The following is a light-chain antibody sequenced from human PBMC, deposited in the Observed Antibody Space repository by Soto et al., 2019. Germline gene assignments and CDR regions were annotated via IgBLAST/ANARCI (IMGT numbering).Light chain of an antibody. CDR1: QDISNY. CDR3: QQYDNLPLT. CDR2: DAS. J-gene: IGKJ4*01. Sequence: DIQMTQSPSSLSASVGDRVTITCQASQDISNYLNWYQQKPGKAPKLLIYDASNLETGVPSMFSGSGSGTDFTFTISTLQPEDIATYYCQQYDNLPLTVGGGTKGEIK. V-gene: IGKV1-33*01.